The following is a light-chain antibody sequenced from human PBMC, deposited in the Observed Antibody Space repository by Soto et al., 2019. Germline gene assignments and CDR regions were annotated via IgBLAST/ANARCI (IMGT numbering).Light chain of an antibody. CDR3: QQYNNWWT. Sequence: EIVMTQSPATLSLSPGQRATLSCRASQSVSSKLAWYQQRPGQAPRLLIYSASTRATGIPARFSGSGSGTEFTLTISSLQSEDFGVYYCQQYNNWWTFGQGTKVDIK. V-gene: IGKV3-15*01. CDR1: QSVSSK. CDR2: SAS. J-gene: IGKJ1*01.